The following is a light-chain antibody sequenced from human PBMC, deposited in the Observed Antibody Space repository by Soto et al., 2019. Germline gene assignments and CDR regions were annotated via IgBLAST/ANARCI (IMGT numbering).Light chain of an antibody. Sequence: EIMMTQSPATVSVSPGERATLSCRASQSIRTNVAWYQQKPGQALRLLIYDASTRATGLSSRFSGSGSGTEFTLTISSLQSEDVAIYYSQQYNDWPPLTFGGGTRLEI. J-gene: IGKJ4*01. CDR2: DAS. CDR1: QSIRTN. V-gene: IGKV3-15*01. CDR3: QQYNDWPPLT.